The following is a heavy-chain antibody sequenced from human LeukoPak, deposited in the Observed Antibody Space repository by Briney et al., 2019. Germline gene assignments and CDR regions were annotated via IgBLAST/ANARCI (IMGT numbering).Heavy chain of an antibody. CDR2: INPNSGGT. CDR1: GYTFTSYG. CDR3: ARGGGYSYGHIDY. D-gene: IGHD5-18*01. Sequence: GASVKVSCKASGYTFTSYGISWVRQAPGQGLEWMGWINPNSGGTNYAQKFQGRVTMTRDTSISTAYMELSRLRSDDTAVYYCARGGGYSYGHIDYWGQGTLVTVSS. J-gene: IGHJ4*02. V-gene: IGHV1-2*02.